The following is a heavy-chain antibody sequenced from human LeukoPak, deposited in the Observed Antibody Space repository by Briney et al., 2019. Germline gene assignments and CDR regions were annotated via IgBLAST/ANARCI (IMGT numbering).Heavy chain of an antibody. D-gene: IGHD3-10*01. V-gene: IGHV3-23*01. Sequence: PRGSLRLSCAASGFTFSSYAMSWVRQAPGKGLEWVSAISGSGGSTYYADSVKGRFTISRDNSKNTLYLQMNSLRAEDTAVYYCAKGLTYGSGSYYYYYGMDVWGQGTTVTVS. J-gene: IGHJ6*02. CDR3: AKGLTYGSGSYYYYYGMDV. CDR1: GFTFSSYA. CDR2: ISGSGGST.